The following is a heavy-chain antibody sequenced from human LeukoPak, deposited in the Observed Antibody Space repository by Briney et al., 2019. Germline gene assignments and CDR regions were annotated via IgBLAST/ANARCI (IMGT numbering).Heavy chain of an antibody. D-gene: IGHD4-17*01. Sequence: GGSLRLSCAASGFTFSSYGMHWVRQAPGKGLEWVAVISYDGSNKYYADSVKGRFTISRDNSKNALYLQMNSLRAEDTAVYYCAKNTVTTFDYFDYWGQGTLVTVSS. CDR2: ISYDGSNK. V-gene: IGHV3-30*18. CDR1: GFTFSSYG. J-gene: IGHJ4*02. CDR3: AKNTVTTFDYFDY.